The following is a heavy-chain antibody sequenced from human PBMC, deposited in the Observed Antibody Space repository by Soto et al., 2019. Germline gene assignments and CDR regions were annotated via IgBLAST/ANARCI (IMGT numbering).Heavy chain of an antibody. CDR3: ARILERYFDY. CDR1: GGSISSSSYY. J-gene: IGHJ4*02. D-gene: IGHD2-15*01. V-gene: IGHV4-39*01. CDR2: IYYSGST. Sequence: SETLSLTCTVXGGSISSSSYYWGWIRQPPGKGLEWIGSIYYSGSTYYNPSLKSRVTISVDTSKNQFSLKLSSVTAADTAVYYCARILERYFDYWGQGTLVTVSS.